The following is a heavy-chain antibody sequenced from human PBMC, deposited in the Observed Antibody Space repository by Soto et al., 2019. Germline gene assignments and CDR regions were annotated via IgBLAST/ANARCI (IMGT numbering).Heavy chain of an antibody. J-gene: IGHJ3*02. V-gene: IGHV3-23*01. CDR3: AKDRCTNGVCYTIAFDI. Sequence: SGGALRLSCAASGFPLSSYSMRLVPPAPGKGVEWVSAISGRGGSTYYADSVKGRFTISRDNSKNTLYLQMNSLRAEDTAVYYCAKDRCTNGVCYTIAFDIWGQGTMVTVSS. CDR2: ISGRGGST. CDR1: GFPLSSYS. D-gene: IGHD2-8*01.